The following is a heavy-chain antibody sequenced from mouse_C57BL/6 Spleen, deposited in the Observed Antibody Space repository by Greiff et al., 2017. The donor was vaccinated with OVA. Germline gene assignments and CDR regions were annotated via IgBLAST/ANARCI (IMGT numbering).Heavy chain of an antibody. V-gene: IGHV1-59*01. J-gene: IGHJ3*01. CDR1: GYTFTSYW. CDR2: IDPSDSYT. CDR3: ERRDDWFAY. Sequence: VQLQQPGAELVRPGTSVKLSCKASGYTFTSYWMHWVKQRPGQGLEWIGVIDPSDSYTNYNQKFKGKATLTVDTSSSTAYMQLSSLTSEDSAVYYCERRDDWFAYWGQGTLVTVSA. D-gene: IGHD3-3*01.